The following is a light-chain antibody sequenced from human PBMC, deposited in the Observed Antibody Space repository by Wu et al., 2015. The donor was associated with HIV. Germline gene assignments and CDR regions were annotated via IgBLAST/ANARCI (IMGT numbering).Light chain of an antibody. V-gene: IGKV3-20*01. CDR2: GAS. J-gene: IGKJ5*01. Sequence: EIVLTQSPATLSLSPGDRAILSCRATESIRHLAWYQQKPGQAPRLLIYGASTRTDGIPDRFSASVSGADFTLMISRLEPEDFAVYYCQQYISSPISFGQGTRLEIK. CDR1: ESIRH. CDR3: QQYISSPIS.